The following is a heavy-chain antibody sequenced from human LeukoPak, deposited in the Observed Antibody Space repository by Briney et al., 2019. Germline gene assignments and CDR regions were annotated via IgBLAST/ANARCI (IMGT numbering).Heavy chain of an antibody. CDR2: INQDGSEK. J-gene: IGHJ4*02. CDR3: AGAVGSGYYYGGY. V-gene: IGHV3-7*01. CDR1: GFTFVSHW. Sequence: GGSLRLSCVASGFTFVSHWMTWVRQAPGKGLEWVANINQDGSEKYYVDSVKGRFTISRDNAKNSLYLQMNSLRAEDAAVYYCAGAVGSGYYYGGYWGQGTLVTVSS. D-gene: IGHD3-3*01.